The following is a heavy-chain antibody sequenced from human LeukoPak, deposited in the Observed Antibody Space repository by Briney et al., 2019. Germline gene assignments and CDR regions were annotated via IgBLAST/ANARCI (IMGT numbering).Heavy chain of an antibody. CDR1: GFTFRSYA. V-gene: IGHV3-23*01. J-gene: IGHJ4*02. Sequence: GGSLRLSCAASGFTFRSYAMSWVRQAPGKGLEWASSISGSGGSTYYADSVRGRFTISRDNSKNTLYVQMNSLRAEDTAVYYCAKLGDYYGSGSLDYWGQGTLVTVSS. CDR3: AKLGDYYGSGSLDY. CDR2: ISGSGGST. D-gene: IGHD3-10*01.